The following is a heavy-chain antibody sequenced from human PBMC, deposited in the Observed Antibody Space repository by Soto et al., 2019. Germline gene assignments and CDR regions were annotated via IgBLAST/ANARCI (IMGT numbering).Heavy chain of an antibody. V-gene: IGHV3-33*01. CDR1: GFTFSSYC. J-gene: IGHJ4*02. CDR2: IWYDGSNK. Sequence: QVQLVESGGGVVQPGRSLRLSCAASGFTFSSYCMHWVRQAPGKGLEWVAVIWYDGSNKYYADSVKGRFTISRDNSKNTLYLQMNSLRAEDTAVYYCAREGCSGGSCYPIGEWGQGTLVTVSS. D-gene: IGHD2-15*01. CDR3: AREGCSGGSCYPIGE.